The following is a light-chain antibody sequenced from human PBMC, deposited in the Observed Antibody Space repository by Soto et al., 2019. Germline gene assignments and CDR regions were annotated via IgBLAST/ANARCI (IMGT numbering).Light chain of an antibody. CDR3: QKYGDSRA. V-gene: IGKV3-20*01. CDR1: QSVSSSY. Sequence: EIVLTQSPGTLSLSPGERATLSCRASQSVSSSYLAWYQQKPGQAPRLLIYGASSRATGIPDRFSGSWSGTDFTLTISRLEPEDFAVYYCQKYGDSRAFGQGTKVEIK. J-gene: IGKJ1*01. CDR2: GAS.